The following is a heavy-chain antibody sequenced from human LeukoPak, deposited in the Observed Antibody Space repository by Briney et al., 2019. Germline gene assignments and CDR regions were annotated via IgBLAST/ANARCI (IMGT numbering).Heavy chain of an antibody. J-gene: IGHJ4*02. Sequence: PSETLSLTCTVSGGSITSYYWSWIRQPPGKGLEWIGYIYYSGSTSYNPSLKSRVTISVDTSKNQFSLKLSSVTAADTAVYFCARRKAVRPRDYYFDYWGQGTLVTVSS. D-gene: IGHD6-6*01. V-gene: IGHV4-59*01. CDR1: GGSITSYY. CDR3: ARRKAVRPRDYYFDY. CDR2: IYYSGST.